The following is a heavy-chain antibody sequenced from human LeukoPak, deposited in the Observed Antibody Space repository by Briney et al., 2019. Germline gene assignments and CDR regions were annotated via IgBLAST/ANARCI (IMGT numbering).Heavy chain of an antibody. CDR3: ARGLFSRDGYNFDY. V-gene: IGHV1-8*01. D-gene: IGHD5-24*01. CDR2: MNPNSGNT. J-gene: IGHJ4*02. Sequence: ASVKVSCKASGYTFTSYDINWVRQATGQGLEWMGWMNPNSGNTGYAQKFQGGVTMTRNTSISTAYMELSSLRSEDTAVYYCARGLFSRDGYNFDYWGQGTLVTVSS. CDR1: GYTFTSYD.